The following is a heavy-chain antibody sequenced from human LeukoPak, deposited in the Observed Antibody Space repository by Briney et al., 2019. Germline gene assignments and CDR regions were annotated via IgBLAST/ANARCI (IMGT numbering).Heavy chain of an antibody. CDR1: GFTFSSYA. D-gene: IGHD1-14*01. CDR2: ISGSGGTT. Sequence: GGSLRLSCAASGFTFSSYAMSWVRQAPGKGLEWVSVISGSGGTTYYADSVKGRFTISRDNSKNTLYLQMNSLKTEDTAVYYCARVSGRWFDPWVQGTLVTVSS. CDR3: ARVSGRWFDP. V-gene: IGHV3-23*01. J-gene: IGHJ5*02.